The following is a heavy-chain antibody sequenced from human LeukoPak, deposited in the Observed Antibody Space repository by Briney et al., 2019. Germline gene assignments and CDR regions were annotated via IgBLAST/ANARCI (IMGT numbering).Heavy chain of an antibody. J-gene: IGHJ4*02. Sequence: PGGSLRLSCAASGFTFSNAWMSWVRQAPGRGLEWVGRIKSKTDGGTADYAAPVKGRFTISRDDSKNTLYLQMNSLRAEDTAVYYCAKLYNDYGDENFDYWGQGTLVSVSS. V-gene: IGHV3-15*01. CDR3: AKLYNDYGDENFDY. D-gene: IGHD4-17*01. CDR1: GFTFSNAW. CDR2: IKSKTDGGTA.